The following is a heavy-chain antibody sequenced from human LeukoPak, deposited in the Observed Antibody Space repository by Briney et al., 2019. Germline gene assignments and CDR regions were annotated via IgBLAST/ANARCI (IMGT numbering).Heavy chain of an antibody. Sequence: ASVKVSCKVSGHIFTGHYIHWLRQAPGQAPGQGLEWMGWISAYNGNTNYAQKLQGRVTMTTDTSTSTAYMELRSLRSDDTAVYYCARDHGTMIVVPPDYWGQGTLVTVSS. V-gene: IGHV1-18*04. CDR3: ARDHGTMIVVPPDY. CDR2: ISAYNGNT. J-gene: IGHJ4*02. CDR1: GHIFTGHY. D-gene: IGHD3-22*01.